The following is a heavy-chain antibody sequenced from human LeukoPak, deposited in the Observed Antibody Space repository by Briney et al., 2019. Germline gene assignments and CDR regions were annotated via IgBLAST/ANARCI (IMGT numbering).Heavy chain of an antibody. CDR1: GGSVSSTTYY. CDR2: INYSGST. V-gene: IGHV4-39*01. Sequence: ASETLSLTCTVSGGSVSSTTYYWSWIRQPPGKGLEWIASINYSGSTYYNPSLKSRVTISVDTSRNQFSLKLSSVAAADTAVYYCARTNGDYGPVDYWGQGTLVTVSS. J-gene: IGHJ4*02. CDR3: ARTNGDYGPVDY. D-gene: IGHD4-17*01.